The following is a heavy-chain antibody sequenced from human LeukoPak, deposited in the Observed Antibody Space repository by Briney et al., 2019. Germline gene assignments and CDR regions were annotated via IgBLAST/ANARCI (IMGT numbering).Heavy chain of an antibody. CDR3: ARAPGIAAGYYYYGMDV. CDR2: ISYDGSNK. V-gene: IGHV3-30-3*01. Sequence: QTGGSLRLSCAASGFTFSSYAMHWVRQAPGKGLEWVAVISYDGSNKYYADSVKGRLTISRDNSKNTLYLQMNSLRAEDTAVYYCARAPGIAAGYYYYGMDVWGQGTTVTVSS. J-gene: IGHJ6*02. CDR1: GFTFSSYA. D-gene: IGHD6-13*01.